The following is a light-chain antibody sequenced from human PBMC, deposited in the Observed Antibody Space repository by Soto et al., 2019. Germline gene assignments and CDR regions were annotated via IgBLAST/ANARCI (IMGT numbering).Light chain of an antibody. V-gene: IGKV3-15*01. CDR2: GAS. Sequence: IVMTQSPATLSVSPGKRATLSCRASQSVSTNLAWYQQKPGQAPRLLIYGASTRATGIPARFSGSGSGTEFTLTITSLQSEDFAVYFSQQYSNWPRTFGQGTKVEIK. CDR3: QQYSNWPRT. J-gene: IGKJ1*01. CDR1: QSVSTN.